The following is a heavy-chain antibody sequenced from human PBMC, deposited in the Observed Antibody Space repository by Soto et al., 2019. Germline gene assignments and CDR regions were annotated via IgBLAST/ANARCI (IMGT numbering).Heavy chain of an antibody. Sequence: GGSLGLSWVTSGFTFSIYGMHWVRQAPGKGLEWVAVISYDGSNKYYADSVKGRFTISRDNSKNTLYLQMNSLRAEDTAVYYCAKPFHDFWSGYYPSPLIHWGQGTLVTVSS. D-gene: IGHD3-3*01. V-gene: IGHV3-30*18. CDR2: ISYDGSNK. CDR1: GFTFSIYG. CDR3: AKPFHDFWSGYYPSPLIH. J-gene: IGHJ4*02.